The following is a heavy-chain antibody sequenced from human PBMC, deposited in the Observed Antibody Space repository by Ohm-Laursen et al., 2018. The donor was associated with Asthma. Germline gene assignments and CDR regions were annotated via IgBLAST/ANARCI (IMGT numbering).Heavy chain of an antibody. D-gene: IGHD5-12*01. J-gene: IGHJ4*02. V-gene: IGHV1-18*01. CDR3: ARDLGVATTEKDDY. CDR1: GYTFTSYG. Sequence: ASVKVSCKASGYTFTSYGISWVRQAPGQGLEWMGWISAYNGNTNYAQKLQGRVTMTTDTSTSTAYMELRSLRSDDTAVYYCARDLGVATTEKDDYWGQGTLVTVSS. CDR2: ISAYNGNT.